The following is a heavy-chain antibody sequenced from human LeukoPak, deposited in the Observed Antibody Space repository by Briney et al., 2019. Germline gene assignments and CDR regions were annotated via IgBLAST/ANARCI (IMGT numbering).Heavy chain of an antibody. CDR2: ISYDGSNK. CDR1: GFTLSIYG. D-gene: IGHD6-13*01. V-gene: IGHV3-33*06. CDR3: AKGGIAAAGTSFYFDY. J-gene: IGHJ4*02. Sequence: GGSLRLSCAASGFTLSIYGMHWVRQAPGKGLEWVAVISYDGSNKYYADSVKGRFTIYRDNSKNTLYLQMNSLRAEDTAVYYCAKGGIAAAGTSFYFDYWGQGTLVTVSS.